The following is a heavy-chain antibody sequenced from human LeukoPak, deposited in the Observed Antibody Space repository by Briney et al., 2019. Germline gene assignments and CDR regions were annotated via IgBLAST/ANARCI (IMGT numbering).Heavy chain of an antibody. D-gene: IGHD3-10*01. V-gene: IGHV3-21*05. J-gene: IGHJ4*02. CDR1: GFSFSGHS. CDR2: ISGCGSDV. CDR3: ARYYYSSGSAKTLDY. Sequence: TGGSLRLSCAASGFSFSGHSMSWVRQAPGEGLEWVSYISGCGSDVYYADSMKGRFTISRDNAKNSLYLQLNSLRAEDTAVYYCARYYYSSGSAKTLDYWGQGTLVTVSS.